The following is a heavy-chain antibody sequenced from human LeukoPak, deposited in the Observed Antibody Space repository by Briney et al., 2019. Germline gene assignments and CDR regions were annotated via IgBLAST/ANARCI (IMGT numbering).Heavy chain of an antibody. CDR1: GGTFSSYA. V-gene: IGHV1-69*13. CDR3: ARDIAAAPTYYYYGMDV. Sequence: GASVKVSCKASGGTFSSYAISWVRQAPGQGLEWMGGIIPIFGTANYAQKFQGRVTITADESTSTAYMELSSLRPEDTAVYYCARDIAAAPTYYYYGMDVWGQGTTVTVSS. J-gene: IGHJ6*02. CDR2: IIPIFGTA. D-gene: IGHD6-13*01.